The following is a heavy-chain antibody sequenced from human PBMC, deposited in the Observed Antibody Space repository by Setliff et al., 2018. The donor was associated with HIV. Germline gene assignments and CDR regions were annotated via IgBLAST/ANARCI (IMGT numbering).Heavy chain of an antibody. V-gene: IGHV1-2*02. CDR1: GYTFTAYY. J-gene: IGHJ4*02. CDR3: ARGPNYYDRGSHYNFDY. CDR2: INPNSGGT. D-gene: IGHD3-22*01. Sequence: VASVKVSCKASGYTFTAYYLHWVRQAPGQGLEWMGWINPNSGGTDYAQKFRGRVTMTRDTSISTAYMGLSRLTSDDTAVYYCARGPNYYDRGSHYNFDYWGEGTLVTVSS.